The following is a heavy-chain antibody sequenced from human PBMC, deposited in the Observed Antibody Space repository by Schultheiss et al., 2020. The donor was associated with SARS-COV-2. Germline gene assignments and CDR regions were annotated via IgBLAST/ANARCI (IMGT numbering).Heavy chain of an antibody. CDR2: ISGSGGST. CDR1: GFTFSSYS. D-gene: IGHD1-26*01. Sequence: GESLKISCAASGFTFSSYSMNWVRQAPGKGLEWVSAISGSGGSTYYADSVKGRFTISRDNSKNTLYLQMNSLRAEDTAVYYCARDLDSGSYDYWGQGTLVTVSS. J-gene: IGHJ4*02. V-gene: IGHV3-23*01. CDR3: ARDLDSGSYDY.